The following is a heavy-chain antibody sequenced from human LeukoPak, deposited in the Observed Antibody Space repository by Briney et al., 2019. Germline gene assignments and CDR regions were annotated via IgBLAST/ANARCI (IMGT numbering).Heavy chain of an antibody. CDR3: ARDLRIAVAGTHYFDY. CDR1: GFTFSSYS. V-gene: IGHV3-48*01. J-gene: IGHJ4*02. D-gene: IGHD6-19*01. Sequence: PGGSLRLSCAASGFTFSSYSMNWVRQAPGKGLEWVSYISSWSGTIHYADSVKGRFTISRDNAKNSLYLQMNSLRAEDTAVYYCARDLRIAVAGTHYFDYWGQGTLVTVSS. CDR2: ISSWSGTI.